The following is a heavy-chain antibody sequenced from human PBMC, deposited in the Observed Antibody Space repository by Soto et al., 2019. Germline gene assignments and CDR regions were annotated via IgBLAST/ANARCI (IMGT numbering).Heavy chain of an antibody. J-gene: IGHJ4*02. CDR1: EFTFSSSA. V-gene: IGHV3-23*01. Sequence: PGGSLRLSCAASEFTFSSSAMSWVRQAPGKGLEWVSGISGSGGSTYYADSVKGRFTVSRDNSKNTLYVQMNSLRAEDTAVYYCARARIAAAGTVDYWGQGTLVTVSS. D-gene: IGHD6-13*01. CDR3: ARARIAAAGTVDY. CDR2: ISGSGGST.